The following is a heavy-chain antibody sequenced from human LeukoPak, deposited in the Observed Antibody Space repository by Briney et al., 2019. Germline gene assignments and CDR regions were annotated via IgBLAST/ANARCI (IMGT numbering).Heavy chain of an antibody. J-gene: IGHJ6*02. Sequence: SETLSLTCTVSGGSISGSYSYWGWIRQPPGKGLEWIGNIYYSGSTYYSPSLTSRVTVSVDTSENQFSLKLSSVTAADTAVYYCARAHSIASYYYGVDVWGQGTTVTVSS. CDR2: IYYSGST. D-gene: IGHD2/OR15-2a*01. V-gene: IGHV4-39*07. CDR1: GGSISGSYSY. CDR3: ARAHSIASYYYGVDV.